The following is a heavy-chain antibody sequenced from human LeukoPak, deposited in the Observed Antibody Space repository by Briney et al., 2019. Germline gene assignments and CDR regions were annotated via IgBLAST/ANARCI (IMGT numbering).Heavy chain of an antibody. CDR3: ARDRLEAVTDDDYFDY. D-gene: IGHD2-21*02. CDR2: IWYDGSNK. V-gene: IGHV3-33*01. J-gene: IGHJ4*02. CDR1: GFTFSNHG. Sequence: GGSLRLSCAASGFTFSNHGMHWVRQAPGKGPEWVALIWYDGSNKYYGDSVKGRYTISRDNSKNTVYLQMNSLRAEDTGVYYCARDRLEAVTDDDYFDYWGQGTLVTVSS.